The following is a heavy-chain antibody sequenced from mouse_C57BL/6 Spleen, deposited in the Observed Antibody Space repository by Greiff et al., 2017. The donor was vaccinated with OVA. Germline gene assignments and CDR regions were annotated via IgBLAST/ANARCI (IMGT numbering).Heavy chain of an antibody. CDR1: GYTFTSYW. Sequence: QVQLQQPGTELVKPGASVKLSCKASGYTFTSYWLHWVKQRPGQGLEWIGNINPSNGGTNYNAKFKSKATLTVDKSSSTAYMQLTSLTSEDSWVYNCAREDDNYGSNGAYWGQGTLGTVSA. J-gene: IGHJ3*01. CDR3: AREDDNYGSNGAY. V-gene: IGHV1-53*01. CDR2: INPSNGGT. D-gene: IGHD1-1*01.